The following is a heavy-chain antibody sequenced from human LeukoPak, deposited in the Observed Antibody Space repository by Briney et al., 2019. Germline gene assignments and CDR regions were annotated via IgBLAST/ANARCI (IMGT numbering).Heavy chain of an antibody. D-gene: IGHD6-19*01. V-gene: IGHV1-3*01. CDR2: ITVGNGNT. Sequence: GASVKVSCKASGYSFTNYAIHWVRQAPGQRLEWMGWITVGNGNTKYSQKFQDRVTITRDTSANTAYMELSSLRSEDTAVYYCARDPKQFGGWLDYWGQGTLVTVSS. CDR3: ARDPKQFGGWLDY. J-gene: IGHJ4*02. CDR1: GYSFTNYA.